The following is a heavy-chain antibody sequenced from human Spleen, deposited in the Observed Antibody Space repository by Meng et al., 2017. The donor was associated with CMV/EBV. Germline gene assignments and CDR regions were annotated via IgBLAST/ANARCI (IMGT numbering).Heavy chain of an antibody. CDR3: ARDPYATGWAG. J-gene: IGHJ4*02. V-gene: IGHV4-4*02. D-gene: IGHD6-19*01. CDR2: IYHSGGT. CDR1: GGSISISTW. Sequence: QLQLQGPGPGLVKPYGTLSLTCAVSGGSISISTWWSWVRQPPGKGLEWIGEIYHSGGTNYNPSLRGRVTISLDKSKNQFSPTLRSVTAADTAVYYCARDPYATGWAGWGQGTLVTVSS.